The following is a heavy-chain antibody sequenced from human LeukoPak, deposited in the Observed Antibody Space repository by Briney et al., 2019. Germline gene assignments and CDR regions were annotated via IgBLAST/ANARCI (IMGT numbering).Heavy chain of an antibody. CDR1: GFTFNNYV. V-gene: IGHV3-48*01. D-gene: IGHD5/OR15-5a*01. CDR2: ISSSSSTI. J-gene: IGHJ6*03. Sequence: GGSLRLSCEASGFTFNNYVMTWVRQAPGKGLEWVSYISSSSSTIYYADSVKGRFTISRDNAKNSLYLQMNSLRAEDTAVYYCARGVSYMDVWGKGTTVTVSS. CDR3: ARGVSYMDV.